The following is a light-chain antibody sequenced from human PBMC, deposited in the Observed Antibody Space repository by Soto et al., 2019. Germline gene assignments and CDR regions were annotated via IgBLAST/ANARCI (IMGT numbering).Light chain of an antibody. J-gene: IGLJ1*01. CDR3: LSYGSSLSGSA. Sequence: QSVLTQPPSVSGAPGQRVTISCTGSSSNIGAGYDVHWYQQLPGTAPKLLIYGNSNRPSGVPDRFSGSKSGTSASLAITGLQAEDEAHYYRLSYGSSLSGSAFGTGTKVTVL. CDR1: SSNIGAGYD. V-gene: IGLV1-40*01. CDR2: GNS.